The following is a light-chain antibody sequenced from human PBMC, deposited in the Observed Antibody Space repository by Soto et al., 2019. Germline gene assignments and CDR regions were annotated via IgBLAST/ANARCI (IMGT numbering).Light chain of an antibody. CDR1: QSASSSY. J-gene: IGKJ5*01. Sequence: EIVLTQSPGTLSLSPGERATLSCRASQSASSSYLAWYQQKPGQAPRLLIYGASSRATGIPDRFSGSGSGTDFTLTISRLEPEDFAVYYCQFYGSSLITFGQGTRLEIK. CDR2: GAS. V-gene: IGKV3-20*01. CDR3: QFYGSSLIT.